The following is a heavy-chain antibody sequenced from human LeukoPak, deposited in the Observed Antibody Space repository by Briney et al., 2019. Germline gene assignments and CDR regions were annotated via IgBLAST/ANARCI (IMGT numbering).Heavy chain of an antibody. D-gene: IGHD3-3*01. CDR2: IYYSGST. Sequence: PSETLSLTCTVSGGSISSSSYYWGWIRQPPGKGLEWIGSIYYSGSTYYNPSLKSRVTISVDTSKNQFSLKLSSVTAADTAVYYCARGGIFGVVKKIKDYFDYWGQGTLVTVSS. J-gene: IGHJ4*02. CDR3: ARGGIFGVVKKIKDYFDY. V-gene: IGHV4-39*01. CDR1: GGSISSSSYY.